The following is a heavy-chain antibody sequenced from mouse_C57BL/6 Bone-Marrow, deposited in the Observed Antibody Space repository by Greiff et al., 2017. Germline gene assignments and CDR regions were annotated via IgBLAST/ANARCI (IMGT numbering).Heavy chain of an antibody. Sequence: EVQLVESGGGLVKPGGSLKLSCAASGFTFSSYAMSWVRQTPEKRLEWVATISDGGSYTYYPDNVKGRFTISRDNAKNNLYLQMSHLKSEDTAMYYCARGDYGSSYYFDYWGQGTTLTGSS. CDR3: ARGDYGSSYYFDY. J-gene: IGHJ2*01. V-gene: IGHV5-4*01. D-gene: IGHD1-1*01. CDR2: ISDGGSYT. CDR1: GFTFSSYA.